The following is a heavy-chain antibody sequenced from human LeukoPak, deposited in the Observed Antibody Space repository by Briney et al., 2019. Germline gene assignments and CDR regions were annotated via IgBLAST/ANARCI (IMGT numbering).Heavy chain of an antibody. CDR2: ISYDGSNK. V-gene: IGHV3-30*04. CDR1: GFTFSSYA. Sequence: PGRSLRLSCAASGFTFSSYAMHWVRQAPGKGLEWVAVISYDGSNKYYADSVKGRFTISRDNSKNTLYLQMNSLRAEDTAVYYCARTTYYYGSGSYYLDYWGQGALVTVSS. D-gene: IGHD3-10*01. CDR3: ARTTYYYGSGSYYLDY. J-gene: IGHJ4*02.